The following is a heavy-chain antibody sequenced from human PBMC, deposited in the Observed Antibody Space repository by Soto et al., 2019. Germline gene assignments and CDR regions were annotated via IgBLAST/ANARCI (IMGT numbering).Heavy chain of an antibody. Sequence: GGSLRLSCAASGFTFSSYVMSWVRQAPGKGLEWVSAISGSGGSTYYADSVKGRFTISRDNSKNTLYLQMNSLRAEDTAVYYCAKIRITMIVVALFDYWGQGTLVTVSS. J-gene: IGHJ4*02. CDR2: ISGSGGST. CDR1: GFTFSSYV. V-gene: IGHV3-23*01. D-gene: IGHD3-22*01. CDR3: AKIRITMIVVALFDY.